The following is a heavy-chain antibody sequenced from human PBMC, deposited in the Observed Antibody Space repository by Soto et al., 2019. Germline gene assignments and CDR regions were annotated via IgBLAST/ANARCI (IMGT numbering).Heavy chain of an antibody. CDR1: GGSFSGYY. CDR3: ARAPIQLWYPYYYYGMDV. D-gene: IGHD5-18*01. J-gene: IGHJ6*02. CDR2: INHSGST. Sequence: PSETLSLTCAVYGGSFSGYYWIWIRQPPGKGLEWIGEINHSGSTNYNPSLKSRVTISVDTSKNQFSLKLSSVTAADTAVYYCARAPIQLWYPYYYYGMDVWGQGTTVTVSS. V-gene: IGHV4-34*01.